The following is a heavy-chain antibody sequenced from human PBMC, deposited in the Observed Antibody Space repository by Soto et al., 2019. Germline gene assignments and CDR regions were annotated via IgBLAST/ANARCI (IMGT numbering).Heavy chain of an antibody. D-gene: IGHD3-16*01. CDR2: INTYNGNT. Sequence: QVQLVQYGAEVKNPGASVKVSCKASGYTFTRSGIGWARQAAGQGLEWMGWINTYNGNTNYAQNVQGRVTLTTDTSTSSAYMELRSLRSNDTAIYYCAMVDVYVTPSPQDVWGQGTTVIVSS. J-gene: IGHJ6*02. CDR3: AMVDVYVTPSPQDV. CDR1: GYTFTRSG. V-gene: IGHV1-18*01.